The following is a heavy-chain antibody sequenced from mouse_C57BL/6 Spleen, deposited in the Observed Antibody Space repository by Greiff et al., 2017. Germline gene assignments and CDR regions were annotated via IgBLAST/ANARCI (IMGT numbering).Heavy chain of an antibody. J-gene: IGHJ3*01. D-gene: IGHD2-3*01. V-gene: IGHV1-7*01. CDR1: GYTFTSYW. Sequence: QVQLKQPGAELAKPGASVKLSCKASGYTFTSYWMHWVKQRPGQGLEWIGYINPSSGYTKYNQKFKDKATLTADQSSSTSYIQLSSLTYEVSAVYYCASDCAGYSFAYWGQGTLVTVSA. CDR2: INPSSGYT. CDR3: ASDCAGYSFAY.